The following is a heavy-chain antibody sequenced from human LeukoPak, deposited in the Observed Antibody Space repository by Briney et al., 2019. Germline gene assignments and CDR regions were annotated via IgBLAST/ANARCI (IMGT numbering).Heavy chain of an antibody. Sequence: ASVKVSCKASGYTFTGYYMHWVRQAPGQGLEWMGWINPNSGGTNYAQKFQGRVTMTRDTSISTAYMELSRLRSDDTAVYYCATETGECGASDIWGQGTMVTVSS. V-gene: IGHV1-2*02. CDR1: GYTFTGYY. J-gene: IGHJ3*02. CDR3: ATETGECGASDI. D-gene: IGHD7-27*01. CDR2: INPNSGGT.